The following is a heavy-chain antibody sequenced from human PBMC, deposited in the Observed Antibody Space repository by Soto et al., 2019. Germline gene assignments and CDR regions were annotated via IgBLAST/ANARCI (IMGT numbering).Heavy chain of an antibody. D-gene: IGHD3-22*01. CDR1: GFTFSSYW. Sequence: LRLSCAASGFTFSSYWMSWVRQAPGKGLEWVANIKQDGSEKYYVDSVKGRFTISRDNAKNSLYLQMNSLRAEDTAVYYCARDFPLYDSSGYYYVIFDYWGQGTLVTVS. CDR3: ARDFPLYDSSGYYYVIFDY. CDR2: IKQDGSEK. V-gene: IGHV3-7*03. J-gene: IGHJ4*02.